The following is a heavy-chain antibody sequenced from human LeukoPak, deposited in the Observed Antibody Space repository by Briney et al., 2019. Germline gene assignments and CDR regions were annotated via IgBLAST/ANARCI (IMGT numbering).Heavy chain of an antibody. CDR1: GFTFSSYA. V-gene: IGHV3-23*01. CDR3: AKDEHTGRYYYGMDV. J-gene: IGHJ6*02. Sequence: PGGSLRLSCAASGFTFSSYAMSWVRQAPRKGLEWVSAISGSGGSTYYADSVKGRFTISRDNSKNTLYLQMNSLRAEDTAVYYCAKDEHTGRYYYGMDVWGQGTTVTVSS. D-gene: IGHD2-8*02. CDR2: ISGSGGST.